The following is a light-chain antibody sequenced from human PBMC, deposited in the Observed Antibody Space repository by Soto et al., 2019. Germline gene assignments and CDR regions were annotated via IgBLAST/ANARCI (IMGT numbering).Light chain of an antibody. V-gene: IGKV1-27*01. CDR2: AAS. J-gene: IGKJ1*01. CDR1: QTISSW. CDR3: QRYNNGRT. Sequence: DIQMTQSPSTLPASVGDRVTITCRDSQTISSWLAWYQQKPGKAPKLLIYAASTLQPGVPSRFSGSGSGTDFTLNINRLQPEDIATYYCQRYNNGRTFGQGTKVDIK.